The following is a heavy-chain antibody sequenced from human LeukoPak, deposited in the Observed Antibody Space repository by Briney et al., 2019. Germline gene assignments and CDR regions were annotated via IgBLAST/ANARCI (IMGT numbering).Heavy chain of an antibody. J-gene: IGHJ6*02. CDR1: GGSISSYY. D-gene: IGHD3-9*01. CDR2: IYHSGST. Sequence: SETLSLTCTVSGGSISSYYWSWIRQPPGKGLEWIGEIYHSGSTNYNPSLKSRVTISVDKSKNQFSLKLSSVTAADTAVYYCARTAYDILTGYEYGMDVWGQGTTVTVSS. CDR3: ARTAYDILTGYEYGMDV. V-gene: IGHV4-59*12.